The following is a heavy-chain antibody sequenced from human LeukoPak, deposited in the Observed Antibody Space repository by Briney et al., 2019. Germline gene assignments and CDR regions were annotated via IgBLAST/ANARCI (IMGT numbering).Heavy chain of an antibody. CDR1: GFSFNTYA. CDR3: AKAEGKNPTGRRWLD. J-gene: IGHJ4*02. D-gene: IGHD6-19*01. V-gene: IGHV3-23*01. CDR2: SSGSGGYT. Sequence: GGSLRLSCAGSGFSFNTYAMTWVRQAPGMGLESVSASSGSGGYTYYADSVKGRFTISRDNSKNTLDVQMNSLRAEDTAIYYCAKAEGKNPTGRRWLDWGQGTLVTVSS.